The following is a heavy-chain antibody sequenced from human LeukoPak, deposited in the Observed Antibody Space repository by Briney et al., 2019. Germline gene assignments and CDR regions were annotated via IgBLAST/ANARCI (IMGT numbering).Heavy chain of an antibody. CDR2: INPSGGST. CDR3: AGIVATIEAFDI. D-gene: IGHD5-12*01. J-gene: IGHJ3*02. CDR1: GYTFTSYY. Sequence: GASVKVSCKASGYTFTSYYTHWVRQAPGQGLEWMGIINPSGGSTSYAQKFQGRVTMTRDTSTSTVYMELSSLRSEDTAVYYCAGIVATIEAFDIWGQGTMVTVSS. V-gene: IGHV1-46*01.